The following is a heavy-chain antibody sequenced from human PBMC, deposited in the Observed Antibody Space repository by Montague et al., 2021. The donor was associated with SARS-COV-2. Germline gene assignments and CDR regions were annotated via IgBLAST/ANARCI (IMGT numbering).Heavy chain of an antibody. J-gene: IGHJ6*02. CDR1: GFTVSSNN. Sequence: SLRLSCAASGFTVSSNNMTWVRQAPGKGLECVSGIHSGGGTYYADSVKGRFTISRDNSKNTLYLQMNSLRAEDTALYYCVARADYYYGVDVWGQGTAVTVSS. V-gene: IGHV3-66*01. CDR3: VARADYYYGVDV. CDR2: IHSGGGT.